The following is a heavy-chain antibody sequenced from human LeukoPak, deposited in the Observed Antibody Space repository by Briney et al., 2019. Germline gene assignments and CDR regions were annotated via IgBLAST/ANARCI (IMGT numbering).Heavy chain of an antibody. J-gene: IGHJ5*02. CDR2: IYYSGST. V-gene: IGHV4-31*03. Sequence: SETLSLTCTVSGGSISSGGYYWSWIRQHPGKGLEWIGYIYYSGSTYYNPSLKSRVTISVDTSKNQFFLKLSSVTAADTAVYYCARWVVVVAATQKWFDPWGQGTLVTVSS. CDR3: ARWVVVVAATQKWFDP. D-gene: IGHD2-15*01. CDR1: GGSISSGGYY.